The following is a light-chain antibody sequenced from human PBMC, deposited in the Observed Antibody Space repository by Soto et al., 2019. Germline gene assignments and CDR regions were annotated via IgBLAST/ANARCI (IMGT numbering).Light chain of an antibody. CDR3: ISDAGRNTAVV. Sequence: QSALTQPPSASGSPGQSVTISCTGTSSYVGGYNYVSWYQQHPGKAPKLMIYEVSKRHSGVTDRLSGYKSGNMASLTVAVLQADDEDDYYCISDAGRNTAVVVGGGNELSVL. J-gene: IGLJ2*01. V-gene: IGLV2-8*01. CDR2: EVS. CDR1: SSYVGGYNY.